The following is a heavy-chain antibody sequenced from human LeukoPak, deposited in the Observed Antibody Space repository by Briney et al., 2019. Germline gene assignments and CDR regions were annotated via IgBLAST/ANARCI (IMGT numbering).Heavy chain of an antibody. CDR1: GGTFSSYA. D-gene: IGHD1-26*01. CDR3: AREIMASYSGSYYFDY. Sequence: ASVKVSCKPSGGTFSSYAISWVRQAPGQRLEWMGRIIPIFGTANYAQKFQGRVTITTDESTSTAYMELRSLRSEDTAVYYCAREIMASYSGSYYFDYWGQGTLVTVSS. CDR2: IIPIFGTA. V-gene: IGHV1-69*05. J-gene: IGHJ4*02.